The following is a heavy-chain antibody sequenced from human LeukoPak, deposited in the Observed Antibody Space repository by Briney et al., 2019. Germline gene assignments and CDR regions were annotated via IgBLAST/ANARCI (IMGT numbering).Heavy chain of an antibody. D-gene: IGHD3-22*01. Sequence: ASVKVSCKASGYTFTGYYMHWVRQAPGQGLEWMGWINPNSGGTNYAQKFQGRVTMTRDTSISTAYMELSRLRSDDTAVYYCARDYYDSSGYFDYWGQGTLVTVSS. CDR3: ARDYYDSSGYFDY. CDR1: GYTFTGYY. J-gene: IGHJ4*02. CDR2: INPNSGGT. V-gene: IGHV1-2*02.